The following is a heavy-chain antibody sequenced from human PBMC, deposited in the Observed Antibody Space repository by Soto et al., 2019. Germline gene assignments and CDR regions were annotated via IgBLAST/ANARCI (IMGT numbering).Heavy chain of an antibody. V-gene: IGHV3-30-3*01. CDR3: ARGPCRGCNFFPKYPEYFPH. CDR1: GFTFSSYA. J-gene: IGHJ1*01. CDR2: ISYDGSNK. Sequence: GGSLRLSCAASGFTFSSYAMHWVRQAPGKGLEWVAVISYDGSNKYYADSVRGRFTISRDNSKNTLYLQMNSLRAEDTAVYYCARGPCRGCNFFPKYPEYFPHWGQGTLVTVSS. D-gene: IGHD2-15*01.